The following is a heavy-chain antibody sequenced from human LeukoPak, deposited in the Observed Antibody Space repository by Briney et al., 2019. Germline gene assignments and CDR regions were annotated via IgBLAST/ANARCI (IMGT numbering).Heavy chain of an antibody. CDR1: GFIFSSYA. Sequence: GGSLRLSCAASGFIFSSYAMSWVRQAPGKGLEWVSAISGSGGSTYYADSVKGRFTISRDNSKNTLYLQMNSLRAEDTAVYYCARGGIQLWSNNWVDPWGQGILVTVSS. J-gene: IGHJ5*02. V-gene: IGHV3-23*01. D-gene: IGHD5-18*01. CDR2: ISGSGGST. CDR3: ARGGIQLWSNNWVDP.